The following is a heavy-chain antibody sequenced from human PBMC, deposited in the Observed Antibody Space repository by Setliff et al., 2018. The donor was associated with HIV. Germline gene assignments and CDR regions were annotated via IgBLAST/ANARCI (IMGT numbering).Heavy chain of an antibody. J-gene: IGHJ4*02. D-gene: IGHD3-3*01. V-gene: IGHV1-18*01. Sequence: ASVKVSCKASGYTFTSYGISWVRQAPGQGLEWKGWISAYNGNTNYAQKLQGRVNMNTDTSTSTAYMELRSLRSDDTAVYYCARVPGIFGVVTTLYYFDYWGQGTLVTVSS. CDR2: ISAYNGNT. CDR1: GYTFTSYG. CDR3: ARVPGIFGVVTTLYYFDY.